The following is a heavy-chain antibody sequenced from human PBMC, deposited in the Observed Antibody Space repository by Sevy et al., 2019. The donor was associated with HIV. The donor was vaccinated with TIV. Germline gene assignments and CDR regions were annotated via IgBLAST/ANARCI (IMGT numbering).Heavy chain of an antibody. CDR1: GFTFGNYA. CDR2: ISGTGGTT. CDR3: AKDRIEGARKLDY. Sequence: GGSLILSCAASGFTFGNYAMTWVRQAAGKGLEWVSSISGTGGTTYYADSVKGRFTISRDNSKNTLYIQMNSLRAEDTAVYYCAKDRIEGARKLDYWGQGTLVTVSS. D-gene: IGHD1-26*01. J-gene: IGHJ4*02. V-gene: IGHV3-23*01.